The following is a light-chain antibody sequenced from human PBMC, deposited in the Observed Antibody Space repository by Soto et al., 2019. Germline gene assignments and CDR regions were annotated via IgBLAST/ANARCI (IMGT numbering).Light chain of an antibody. CDR3: SSYTAASTLDVV. CDR1: SSDGNS. V-gene: IGLV2-14*01. Sequence: QSVLTQPASVFGSPGRSITISCTGTSSDGNSVSWYQQHPSKAPKLIIYEVTRRPSGVSNRFSGSKSDYTASLTISGLQTDDEADYYCSSYTAASTLDVVFGGGTK. CDR2: EVT. J-gene: IGLJ2*01.